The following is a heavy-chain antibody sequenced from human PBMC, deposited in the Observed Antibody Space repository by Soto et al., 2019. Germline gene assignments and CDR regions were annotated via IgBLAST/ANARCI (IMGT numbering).Heavy chain of an antibody. V-gene: IGHV4-31*03. Sequence: SETLSLTCTVSGGSISSGGYYWSWIRQHPGKGLEWIGYIYYSGSTYYNPSLKSRVTISVDTSKNQFSLKLSSVTAADTAVYYCARCPSSGYYYARSWGQGTLVTVSS. CDR3: ARCPSSGYYYARS. CDR2: IYYSGST. CDR1: GGSISSGGYY. J-gene: IGHJ5*02. D-gene: IGHD3-22*01.